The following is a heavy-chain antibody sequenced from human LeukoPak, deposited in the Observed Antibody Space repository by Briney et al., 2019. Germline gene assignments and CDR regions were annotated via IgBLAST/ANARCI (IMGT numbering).Heavy chain of an antibody. CDR1: GFTFSSYS. CDR2: ISRSGSTK. J-gene: IGHJ6*03. V-gene: IGHV3-48*04. Sequence: GGSLRLSCAASGFTFSSYSMNWVRQAPGKGLEWVSSISRSGSTKYYADSVKGRFTISRDNAKNSLFLQMKSLRAEDTAVYYCARVRRYCSGGNCYSGGLGYMDVWGKGTTVTISS. CDR3: ARVRRYCSGGNCYSGGLGYMDV. D-gene: IGHD2-15*01.